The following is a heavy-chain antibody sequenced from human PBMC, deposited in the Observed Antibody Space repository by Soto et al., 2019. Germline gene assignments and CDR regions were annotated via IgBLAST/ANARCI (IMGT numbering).Heavy chain of an antibody. CDR3: AKVSIAVVLLAPFHI. D-gene: IGHD2-2*01. V-gene: IGHV3-23*01. CDR1: GFTFSSYA. J-gene: IGHJ3*02. CDR2: ISGSDGST. Sequence: GGSLRLSCAASGFTFSSYAMSWVRQAPGKGLEWVSVISGSDGSTHYADSVKGRFTISRDNSKNTVYLQTNILRVEDTAVYYCAKVSIAVVLLAPFHIPGQGTMVTVSS.